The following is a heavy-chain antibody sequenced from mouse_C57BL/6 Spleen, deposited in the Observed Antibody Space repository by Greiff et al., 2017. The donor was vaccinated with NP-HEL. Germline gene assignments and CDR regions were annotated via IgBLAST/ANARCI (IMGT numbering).Heavy chain of an antibody. D-gene: IGHD3-2*02. Sequence: QVQLKQSGAELARPGASVKLSCKASGYTFTSYGISWVKQRTGQGLEWIGEIYPRSGNTYYNEKFKGKATLTADKSSSTAYMELRSLTSEDSAVYFCARGGAAQEPCAYWGQGTLVTVSA. CDR2: IYPRSGNT. J-gene: IGHJ3*01. CDR1: GYTFTSYG. CDR3: ARGGAAQEPCAY. V-gene: IGHV1-81*01.